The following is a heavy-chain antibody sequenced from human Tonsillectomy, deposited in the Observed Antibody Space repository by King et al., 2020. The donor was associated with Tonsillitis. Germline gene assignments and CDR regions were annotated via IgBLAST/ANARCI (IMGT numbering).Heavy chain of an antibody. V-gene: IGHV4-34*01. CDR3: ARGGYTYAYRNDAFDI. D-gene: IGHD3-16*01. J-gene: IGHJ3*02. CDR2: INHSGIS. CDR1: GGSFSGYY. Sequence: VQLQQWGAGLLKPSETLSLTCAVYGGSFSGYYWSWIRQSPGKGLEWIGEINHSGISNYNPSLKSRVTISVDTSKNHFSLKQSSVTAADTAVYYCARGGYTYAYRNDAFDIWGQGTMVTVSS.